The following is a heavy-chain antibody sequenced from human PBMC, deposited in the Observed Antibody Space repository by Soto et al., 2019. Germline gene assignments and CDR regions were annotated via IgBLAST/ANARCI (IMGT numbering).Heavy chain of an antibody. Sequence: CAASGFTFDDYAMHWVRQAPGKGLEWVSGISWNSGSIGYADSVKGRFTISRDNAKNSLYLQMNSLRAEDTALYYCAKSGSRLLWFGELLWFDPWGQGTLVTVSS. CDR2: ISWNSGSI. V-gene: IGHV3-9*01. D-gene: IGHD3-10*01. J-gene: IGHJ5*02. CDR1: GFTFDDYA. CDR3: AKSGSRLLWFGELLWFDP.